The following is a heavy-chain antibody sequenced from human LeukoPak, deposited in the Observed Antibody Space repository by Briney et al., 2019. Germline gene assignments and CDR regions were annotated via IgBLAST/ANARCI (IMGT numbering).Heavy chain of an antibody. CDR3: ANHCSGGSCYPY. V-gene: IGHV3-33*06. Sequence: PGGSLRLSCAASGLTFSNYGMHWVRQAPGKGLEWVAVTWYDGSNKYYADSVKGRFTISRDNSKNTLYLEMNSLRADDTAVYYCANHCSGGSCYPYWGQGTLVTVS. J-gene: IGHJ4*02. CDR1: GLTFSNYG. D-gene: IGHD2-15*01. CDR2: TWYDGSNK.